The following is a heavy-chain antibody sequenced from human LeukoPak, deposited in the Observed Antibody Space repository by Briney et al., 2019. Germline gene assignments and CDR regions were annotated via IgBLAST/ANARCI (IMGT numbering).Heavy chain of an antibody. Sequence: PSETLSLTCTVSGASVTSSSYYWGWIRQPPGKGLEWIGIIYYSGSTYYKPSLKSRVTISVDTSKNQFSLKLSSVTAADTAVYYCARSSRAVAGTLDYWGQGTLVTVSS. CDR2: IYYSGST. V-gene: IGHV4-39*01. CDR3: ARSSRAVAGTLDY. D-gene: IGHD6-19*01. J-gene: IGHJ4*02. CDR1: GASVTSSSYY.